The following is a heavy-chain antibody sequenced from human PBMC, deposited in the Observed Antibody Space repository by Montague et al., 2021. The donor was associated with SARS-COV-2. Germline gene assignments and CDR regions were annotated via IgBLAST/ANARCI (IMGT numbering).Heavy chain of an antibody. Sequence: SETLSLTCTVSGGSISSSNYYWGWIRPPPGKGLEWIVCFYYSGSTYSNPSLQLRFSISVDTSKNQFSLKLSSVTAADTAVYYCAGHWKRITIFGVVTDGFDYGGQGTLVTVSS. CDR1: GGSISSSNYY. CDR2: FYYSGST. V-gene: IGHV4-39*01. D-gene: IGHD3-3*01. J-gene: IGHJ4*02. CDR3: AGHWKRITIFGVVTDGFDY.